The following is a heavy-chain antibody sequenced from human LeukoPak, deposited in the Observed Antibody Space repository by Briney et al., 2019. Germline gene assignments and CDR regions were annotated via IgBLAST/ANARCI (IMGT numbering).Heavy chain of an antibody. CDR2: IRSSSSTI. V-gene: IGHV3-48*02. Sequence: PGGSLRLSCAASGFTFSSYSMSWVRQAPGKGLERVSYIRSSSSTIYYADSVKGRFTISRDNAKNTLYMQMNKLRDEDTAVYYCARGSGNSFDYWGQGALVTVSS. CDR3: ARGSGNSFDY. D-gene: IGHD3-10*01. CDR1: GFTFSSYS. J-gene: IGHJ4*02.